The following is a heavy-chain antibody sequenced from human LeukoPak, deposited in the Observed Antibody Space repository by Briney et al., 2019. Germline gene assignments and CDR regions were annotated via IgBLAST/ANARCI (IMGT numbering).Heavy chain of an antibody. V-gene: IGHV1-69*13. CDR1: GGTFSSYA. CDR3: ARDPFKSASPFNIRFLEWLLSY. J-gene: IGHJ4*02. CDR2: IIPIFGTA. D-gene: IGHD3-3*01. Sequence: ASVKVSCKASGGTFSSYAISWVRQAPGQGLEWMGGIIPIFGTANYAQKFQGRVTITADESTSTAYMELSSLRSEDTAVYYCARDPFKSASPFNIRFLEWLLSYWGQGTLVTVSS.